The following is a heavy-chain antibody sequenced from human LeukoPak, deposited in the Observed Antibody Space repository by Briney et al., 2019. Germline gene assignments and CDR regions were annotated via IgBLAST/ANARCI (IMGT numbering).Heavy chain of an antibody. CDR1: GFTFSNYN. CDR2: ISSSGRTT. D-gene: IGHD1-26*01. J-gene: IGHJ4*02. Sequence: GGSLRLSCAASGFTFSNYNMNWVRQAPGKGLEWISYISSSGRTTNYADSVKGRFTISRDNAKNSLYLQMNSLKDGDTAVYYCATSGTYRFDYWGQGTLVAVSS. CDR3: ATSGTYRFDY. V-gene: IGHV3-48*02.